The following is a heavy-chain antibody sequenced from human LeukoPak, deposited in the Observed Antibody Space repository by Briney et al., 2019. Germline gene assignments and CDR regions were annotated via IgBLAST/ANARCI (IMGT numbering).Heavy chain of an antibody. Sequence: SETLSLTCTVSGGSISSYYWSWIRQPAGKGLEWIGRIYTSGSTNYNPSLKSRVTMSVDTSKNQFSLKLSSVTAADTAVYYCARHGDYGSGSNTNWFDPWGQGTLVTVSS. D-gene: IGHD3-10*01. CDR2: IYTSGST. J-gene: IGHJ5*02. CDR3: ARHGDYGSGSNTNWFDP. V-gene: IGHV4-4*07. CDR1: GGSISSYY.